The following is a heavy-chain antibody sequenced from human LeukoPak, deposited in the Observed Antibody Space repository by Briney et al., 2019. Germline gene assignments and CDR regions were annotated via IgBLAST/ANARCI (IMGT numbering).Heavy chain of an antibody. CDR3: ATEPFTVTTNPDAFDI. J-gene: IGHJ3*02. CDR2: IIPILGIA. D-gene: IGHD4-11*01. CDR1: GGTFSSYT. V-gene: IGHV1-69*04. Sequence: SVKVSCKASGGTFSSYTISWVRQAPVQGLEWMGRIIPILGIANYAQKFQGRVTITADKSTSTAYMELSSLRSEDTAVYYCATEPFTVTTNPDAFDIWGQGTMVTVSS.